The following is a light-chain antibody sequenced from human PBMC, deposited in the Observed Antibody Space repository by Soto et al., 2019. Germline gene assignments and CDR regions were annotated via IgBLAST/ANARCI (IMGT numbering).Light chain of an antibody. J-gene: IGLJ2*01. V-gene: IGLV1-51*01. CDR3: GTWDSSLSAVV. CDR2: DNN. CDR1: SSNIGNNY. Sequence: QSVLTQPPSVSAAPGQKVTISCSGSSSNIGNNYVSWYQQLPGTAPKLLIYDNNKRPSGTPDRFSGSKSGTSATLGITGLQTGDEADDYCGTWDSSLSAVVFGGGNKLTV.